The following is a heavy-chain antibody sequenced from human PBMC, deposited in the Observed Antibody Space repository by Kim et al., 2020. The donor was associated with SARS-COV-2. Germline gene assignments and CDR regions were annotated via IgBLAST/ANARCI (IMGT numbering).Heavy chain of an antibody. J-gene: IGHJ4*02. Sequence: GGSLRLSCAASGFTFSSYAMHWVRQAPGKGLEWVAVISYDGSNKYYADSVKGRFTISRDNSKNTLYLQMNSLRAEDTAVYYCARDFPQRIIVVVTAGYYFDYWGQGTLVTVSS. CDR3: ARDFPQRIIVVVTAGYYFDY. V-gene: IGHV3-30*04. CDR2: ISYDGSNK. CDR1: GFTFSSYA. D-gene: IGHD2-21*02.